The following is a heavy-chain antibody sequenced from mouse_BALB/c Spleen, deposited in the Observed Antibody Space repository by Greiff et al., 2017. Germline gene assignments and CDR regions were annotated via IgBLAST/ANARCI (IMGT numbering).Heavy chain of an antibody. CDR2: IYPGDGDT. CDR3: AREERIHYYGHFAY. D-gene: IGHD1-2*01. Sequence: QVQLQQSGPELVKPGASVKISCKASGYAFSSSWMNWVKQRPGQGLEWIGRIYPGDGDTNYNGKFKGKATLTADKSSSTAYMQLSSLTSVDSAVYFCAREERIHYYGHFAYWGQGTLVTVSA. CDR1: GYAFSSSW. V-gene: IGHV1-82*01. J-gene: IGHJ3*01.